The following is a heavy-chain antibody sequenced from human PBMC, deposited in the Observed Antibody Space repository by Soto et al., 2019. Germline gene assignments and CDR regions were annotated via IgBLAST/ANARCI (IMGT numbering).Heavy chain of an antibody. D-gene: IGHD2-15*01. Sequence: SVKVSCKASGGTFSSYTISWVRQAPGQGLEWMGRIIPILGIANYAQKFQGRVTITADKSTSTAYMELSSLRSEDTAVYYCAIVLGYCSGGSCSEKLDYWGQGTLVTVSS. J-gene: IGHJ4*02. CDR1: GGTFSSYT. V-gene: IGHV1-69*02. CDR2: IIPILGIA. CDR3: AIVLGYCSGGSCSEKLDY.